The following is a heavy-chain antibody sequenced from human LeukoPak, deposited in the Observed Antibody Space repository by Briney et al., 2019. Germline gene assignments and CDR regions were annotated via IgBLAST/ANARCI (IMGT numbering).Heavy chain of an antibody. D-gene: IGHD1-26*01. Sequence: GGSLRLFCVASGFTLSDSAMHWVRQASGKGLEWVGRIRSKANNYATSYAASLKGRFTISRDDSKNTAFLQMNSLKTEDTAVYYCTRPGSSGYSYSYMDVWGKGTTVTVSS. V-gene: IGHV3-73*01. J-gene: IGHJ6*03. CDR3: TRPGSSGYSYSYMDV. CDR1: GFTLSDSA. CDR2: IRSKANNYAT.